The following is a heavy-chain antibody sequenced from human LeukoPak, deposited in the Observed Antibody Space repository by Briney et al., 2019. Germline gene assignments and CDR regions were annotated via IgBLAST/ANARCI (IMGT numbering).Heavy chain of an antibody. J-gene: IGHJ6*02. Sequence: PSETLSLTCTVSGGSISSGGYYWSWIRQHPGKGLEWIGYIYYSGSTYYNPSLKSRVTISVDTSKNQFSLKLSSVTAADTAVYYCARSRGWYHYYYYGMDVWGQGTTVTVSS. CDR3: ARSRGWYHYYYYGMDV. V-gene: IGHV4-31*03. D-gene: IGHD6-19*01. CDR1: GGSISSGGYY. CDR2: IYYSGST.